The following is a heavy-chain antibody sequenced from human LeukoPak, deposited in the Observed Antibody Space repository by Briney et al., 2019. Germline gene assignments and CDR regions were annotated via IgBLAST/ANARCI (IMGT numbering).Heavy chain of an antibody. D-gene: IGHD2-15*01. V-gene: IGHV3-11*04. J-gene: IGHJ5*02. CDR1: GFTFSDYY. CDR2: ISSSGSTI. CDR3: ARGPDIVVVVAASENWFDP. Sequence: PGGSLRLSCAASGFTFSDYYMSWIRQAPGKGLEWVSYISSSGSTIYYADSVKGRFTISRDNAKNSLYLQMNSLRAEDTAVYYCARGPDIVVVVAASENWFDPWGQGTLVTVSS.